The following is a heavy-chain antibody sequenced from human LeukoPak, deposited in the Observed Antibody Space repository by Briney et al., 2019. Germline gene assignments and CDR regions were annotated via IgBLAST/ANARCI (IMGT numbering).Heavy chain of an antibody. Sequence: KPSETLSLTCTVSGGSISSYYWSWIRQPPGKGLEWIGYIYYSGSTNYNPSLKSRVTISVDTSKNQFSLKLSSVTAADTAVYYCARDVIEMATFDYWGQGTLVTVSS. D-gene: IGHD5-24*01. V-gene: IGHV4-59*01. CDR1: GGSISSYY. CDR2: IYYSGST. J-gene: IGHJ4*02. CDR3: ARDVIEMATFDY.